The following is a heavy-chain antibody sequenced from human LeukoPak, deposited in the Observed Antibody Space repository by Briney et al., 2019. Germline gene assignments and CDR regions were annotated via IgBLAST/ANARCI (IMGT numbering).Heavy chain of an antibody. J-gene: IGHJ4*02. CDR1: GYSVHSYW. CDR2: IFPDDSDT. D-gene: IGHD3-16*01. V-gene: IGHV5-51*01. CDR3: ARPYTGTDY. Sequence: GEFLQISCKGSGYSVHSYWIGWVRQMPGQGLEWMGIIFPDDSDTNYSPSFEGEVTNSADKSISTPYLQWSSLNASDTAMYYCARPYTGTDYWGQGTLVTVSS.